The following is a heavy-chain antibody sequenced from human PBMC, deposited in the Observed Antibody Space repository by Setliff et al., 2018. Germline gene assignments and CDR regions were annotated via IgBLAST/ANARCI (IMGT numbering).Heavy chain of an antibody. CDR1: GGTFSSYA. Sequence: SVKVSCKASGGTFSSYAISWVRQAPGQGLEWMGGTIPSFGSTNYAQKFQDRVTIITDESTGTAYMELSSLRTEDTAVYYCAREGVDIRSSTDYRYYMDVWGKGTTVTV. CDR2: TIPSFGST. V-gene: IGHV1-69*05. CDR3: AREGVDIRSSTDYRYYMDV. J-gene: IGHJ6*03. D-gene: IGHD5-12*01.